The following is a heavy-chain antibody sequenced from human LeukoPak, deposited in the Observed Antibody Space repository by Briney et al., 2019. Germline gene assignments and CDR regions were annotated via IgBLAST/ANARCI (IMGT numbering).Heavy chain of an antibody. CDR3: AKDRSITIFGVDLDY. J-gene: IGHJ4*02. CDR2: ISYDGSNK. V-gene: IGHV3-30*18. CDR1: GFTFSSYG. Sequence: GGSLRLSCAASGFTFSSYGMHWVRQAPGKGLEWVAVISYDGSNKYYADSVKGRFTISRDNSKNTLYLQMNSLRAEDTAVYYCAKDRSITIFGVDLDYWGQGTLVTVSS. D-gene: IGHD3-3*01.